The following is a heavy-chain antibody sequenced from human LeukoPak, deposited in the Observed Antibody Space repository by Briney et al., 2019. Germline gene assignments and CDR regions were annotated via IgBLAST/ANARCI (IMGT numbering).Heavy chain of an antibody. CDR1: GFTFSSYS. CDR2: ISSSSSYI. CDR3: ARVPSAYQLLYGIDY. D-gene: IGHD2-2*02. J-gene: IGHJ4*02. Sequence: GGSLRLSCAASGFTFSSYSMNWVRQAPGKGLEWVSSISSSSSYIYYADSVKGRFTISRDNSKNTLYLQMNSLRAEDTAVYYCARVPSAYQLLYGIDYWGQGTLVTVSS. V-gene: IGHV3-21*01.